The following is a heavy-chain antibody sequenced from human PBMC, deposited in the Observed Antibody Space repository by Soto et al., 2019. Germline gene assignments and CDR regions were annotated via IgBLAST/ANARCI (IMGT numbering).Heavy chain of an antibody. CDR1: GFTFSDQY. CDR2: IRNKAKRYTT. D-gene: IGHD3-10*01. V-gene: IGHV3-72*01. CDR3: SRGTPWLDY. Sequence: PGGSLRLSCAASGFTFSDQYMDWVRQAPGKGLEWVGRIRNKAKRYTTEYAASVKGRFAISRDDSKNLLYLQMNGLKIEDTALYYCSRGTPWLDYWGPGTLVTVSS. J-gene: IGHJ4*02.